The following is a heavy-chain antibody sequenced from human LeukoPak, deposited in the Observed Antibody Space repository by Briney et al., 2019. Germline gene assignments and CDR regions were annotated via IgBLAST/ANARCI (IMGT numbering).Heavy chain of an antibody. Sequence: ASVKVSCKASGYTFTNYYIHWVRQAPGQGLEWMGWINPNSGGTNYAQKFQGRVTMTRDTSISTAYMELSRLRSDDTAVYYCARIYYDILTGYYVEHGFDYWGKGNLVTVSS. V-gene: IGHV1-2*02. CDR3: ARIYYDILTGYYVEHGFDY. CDR2: INPNSGGT. J-gene: IGHJ4*02. D-gene: IGHD3-9*01. CDR1: GYTFTNYY.